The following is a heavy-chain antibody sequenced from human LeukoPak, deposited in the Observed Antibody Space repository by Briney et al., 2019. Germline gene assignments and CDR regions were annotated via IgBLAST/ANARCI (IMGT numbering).Heavy chain of an antibody. CDR3: ARGVRTSSDYDSGI. J-gene: IGHJ3*02. D-gene: IGHD5-12*01. V-gene: IGHV3-74*01. CDR1: GFTFSSYW. CDR2: INSDGSST. Sequence: GGSLRLSCAASGFTFSSYWMHWVRQAPGKGLVWVSRINSDGSSTSYADSVKGRFTISRDNAKNTLYLQINSLRAEDTAVYYCARGVRTSSDYDSGIWGQGTMVTVSS.